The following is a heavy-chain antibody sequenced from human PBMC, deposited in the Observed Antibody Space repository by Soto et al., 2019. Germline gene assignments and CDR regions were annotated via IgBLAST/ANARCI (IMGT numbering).Heavy chain of an antibody. J-gene: IGHJ3*02. CDR1: GGTFSSYT. V-gene: IGHV1-69*02. D-gene: IGHD3-9*01. CDR2: IIPILGIA. Sequence: GASVKVSCKASGGTFSSYTISWVRQAPGQGLEWMRRIIPILGIANYAQKFQGRVTITADKSTSTSYMELSSLRSEDTAVYYCAGYYDILTGYSDDAFDIWGQGTMVTVSS. CDR3: AGYYDILTGYSDDAFDI.